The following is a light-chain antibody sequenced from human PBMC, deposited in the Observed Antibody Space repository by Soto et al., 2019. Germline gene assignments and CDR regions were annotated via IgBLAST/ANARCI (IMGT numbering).Light chain of an antibody. J-gene: IGKJ1*01. CDR1: QSVSSN. Sequence: EIVMTQSPATLSVSPGERATLSCRASQSVSSNLAWYQQKPGQAPRLLIYGASTRPTGIPARFSGSVSGTEFTLTISSRQSEDFAVYYCQHYNNWPRTFGQGTKVEI. V-gene: IGKV3-15*01. CDR3: QHYNNWPRT. CDR2: GAS.